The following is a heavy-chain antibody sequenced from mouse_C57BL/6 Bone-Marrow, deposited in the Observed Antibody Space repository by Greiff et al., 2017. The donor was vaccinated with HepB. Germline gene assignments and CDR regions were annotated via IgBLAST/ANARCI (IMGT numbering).Heavy chain of an antibody. Sequence: VKVVESGAELVRPGTSVKMSCKASGYTFTNYWIGWAKQRPGHGLEWIGDIYPGGGYTNYNEKFKGKATLTAETSSSTAYMQFSSLTSEDSAIYYCERKGTAQASYFDYWGKGTTLTVSS. V-gene: IGHV1-63*01. CDR1: GYTFTNYW. D-gene: IGHD3-2*02. J-gene: IGHJ2*01. CDR3: ERKGTAQASYFDY. CDR2: IYPGGGYT.